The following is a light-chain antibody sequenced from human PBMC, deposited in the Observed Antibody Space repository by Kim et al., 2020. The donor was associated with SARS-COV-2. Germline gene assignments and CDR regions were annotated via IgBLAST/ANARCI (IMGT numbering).Light chain of an antibody. CDR2: AAS. Sequence: ASTGDRVIITCRASQGISSYLAWYQQKPGKAPKLLIYAASTLQSGVPSRFSGSGSGTDFTLTISCLQSEDFATYYCQQYYSDPRTFGQGTKVDIK. CDR3: QQYYSDPRT. CDR1: QGISSY. J-gene: IGKJ1*01. V-gene: IGKV1-8*01.